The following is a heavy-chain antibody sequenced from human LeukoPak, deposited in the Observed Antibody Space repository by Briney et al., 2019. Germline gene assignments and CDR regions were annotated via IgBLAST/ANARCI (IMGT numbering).Heavy chain of an antibody. D-gene: IGHD2/OR15-2a*01. CDR1: GFTFSNYA. CDR2: ISGSVVAT. J-gene: IGHJ4*02. Sequence: GGTLRLSCAASGFTFSNYAMNWVRQAPGKGLEWVSIISGSVVATYYAYSVKGRFTISRDNSKNTLYLQMNSLRAEDTAVYYCAKGTTIFLRYFDYWGQGTLVTVSS. V-gene: IGHV3-23*01. CDR3: AKGTTIFLRYFDY.